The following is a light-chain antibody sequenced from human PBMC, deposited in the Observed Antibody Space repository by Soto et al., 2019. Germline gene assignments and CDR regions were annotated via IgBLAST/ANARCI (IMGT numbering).Light chain of an antibody. CDR2: GAS. CDR3: QQYNNWPPLT. CDR1: QSVSSN. V-gene: IGKV3-15*01. Sequence: EIVMTQSPATLYVSPGERATLSCRASQSVSSNLAWYQQKPGQAPRLLIYGASTRATGIPARFSGSGSGTEFNLTISSLQSEDFAVYYCQQYNNWPPLTFGGGTKVEIK. J-gene: IGKJ4*01.